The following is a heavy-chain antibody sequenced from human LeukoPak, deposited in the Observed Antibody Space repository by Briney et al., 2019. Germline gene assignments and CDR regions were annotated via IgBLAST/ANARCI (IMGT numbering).Heavy chain of an antibody. CDR2: IYYSGST. CDR1: IESICSSTHY. J-gene: IGHJ4*02. Sequence: SETQSLTCTLSIESICSSTHYCGWVRQHPGKGRGWNGRIYYSGSTYYHPSLKSRVTMSVDTSKDQFSLNLSSVTAADTAFYYCARLAMVRGVTQYYFDYWGQGTLVTVSS. CDR3: ARLAMVRGVTQYYFDY. V-gene: IGHV4-39*01. D-gene: IGHD3-10*01.